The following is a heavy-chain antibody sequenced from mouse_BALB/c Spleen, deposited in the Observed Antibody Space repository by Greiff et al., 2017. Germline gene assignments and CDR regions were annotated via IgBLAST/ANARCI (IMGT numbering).Heavy chain of an antibody. V-gene: IGHV1-69*02. CDR3: ARRRDGNTPWFAY. CDR2: IDPSDSYT. CDR1: GYTFTSYW. D-gene: IGHD2-1*01. J-gene: IGHJ3*01. Sequence: QGQLQQPGAELVKPGASVKLSCKASGYTFTSYWMHWVKQRPGQGLEWIGEIDPSDSYTNYNQKFKGKATLTVDKSSSTAYMQLSSLTSEDSAVYYCARRRDGNTPWFAYWGQGTLVTVSA.